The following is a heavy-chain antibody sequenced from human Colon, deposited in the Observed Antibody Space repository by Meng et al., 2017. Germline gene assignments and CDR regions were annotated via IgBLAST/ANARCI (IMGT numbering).Heavy chain of an antibody. V-gene: IGHV4-34*01. D-gene: IGHD3-3*01. CDR2: INHSGIT. J-gene: IGHJ4*02. Sequence: QVQLQQWGAGLLKPSETLSLTCAVYGGSFSGYYWSWIRQPPGKGLELIGEINHSGITNYNPSLKSRVTISVDTSKNQFSLNLSSVTAADTAVYYCTNSLPRDFWSGYPTDYWGQGTLVTVSS. CDR1: GGSFSGYY. CDR3: TNSLPRDFWSGYPTDY.